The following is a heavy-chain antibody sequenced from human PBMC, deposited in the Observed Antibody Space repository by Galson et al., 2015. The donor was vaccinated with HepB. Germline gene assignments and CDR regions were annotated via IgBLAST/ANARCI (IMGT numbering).Heavy chain of an antibody. CDR3: ARGRGDSGSYLSYYYGVDV. CDR2: ISVSSSHI. D-gene: IGHD3-10*01. J-gene: IGHJ6*02. V-gene: IGHV3-21*01. Sequence: SLRLSCAASGFTFSSYHMNWVRQAPGKGLEWLAYISVSSSHINYADSVKGRFTISRDNAKESLYLQMNSLGAEDTAMYYCARGRGDSGSYLSYYYGVDVWGQGTAVTVSS. CDR1: GFTFSSYH.